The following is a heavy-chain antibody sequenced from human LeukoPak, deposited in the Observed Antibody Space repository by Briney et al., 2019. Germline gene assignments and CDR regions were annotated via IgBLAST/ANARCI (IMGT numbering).Heavy chain of an antibody. Sequence: GASVKVSCKASGYTFTSYGISWVRQAPGQGLEWMGGIIPIFGTANYAQKFQGRVTITADESTSTAYMELSSLRSEDTAVYYCARVGPWGEWGQGTLVTVSS. CDR2: IIPIFGTA. D-gene: IGHD3-16*01. CDR3: ARVGPWGE. V-gene: IGHV1-69*13. J-gene: IGHJ4*02. CDR1: GYTFTSYG.